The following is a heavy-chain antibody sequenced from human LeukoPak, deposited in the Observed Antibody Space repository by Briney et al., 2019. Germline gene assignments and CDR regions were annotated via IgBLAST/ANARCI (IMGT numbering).Heavy chain of an antibody. J-gene: IGHJ4*02. Sequence: ASVKVSCKASGYTFTSYDINWVRQATGQGLEWMGWMNPNSGNTGYAQKFQGRVTITRNTSISTAYMELSSLRSEDTAVYYCARGRSDRLFGVVTLGYYFDYWGQGTLVTVSS. V-gene: IGHV1-8*03. CDR3: ARGRSDRLFGVVTLGYYFDY. CDR2: MNPNSGNT. D-gene: IGHD3-3*01. CDR1: GYTFTSYD.